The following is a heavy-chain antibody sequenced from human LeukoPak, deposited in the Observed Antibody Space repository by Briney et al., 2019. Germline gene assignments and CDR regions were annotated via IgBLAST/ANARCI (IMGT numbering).Heavy chain of an antibody. D-gene: IGHD3-10*01. V-gene: IGHV4-30-4*01. Sequence: SETLSLTCTVSGGSISSGDYYWTWIRQPPGKGLEWIGYIYHSGSTHYKASLKSRLTISLDTSKNQFSLRLTSVTAADTAVYFCARGLRGIMVRGGITDLNWFDPWGQGALAAVSS. CDR1: GGSISSGDYY. CDR3: ARGLRGIMVRGGITDLNWFDP. J-gene: IGHJ5*02. CDR2: IYHSGST.